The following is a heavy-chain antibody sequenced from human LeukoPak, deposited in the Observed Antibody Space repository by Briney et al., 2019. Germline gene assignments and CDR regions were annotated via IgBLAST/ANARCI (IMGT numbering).Heavy chain of an antibody. CDR3: ASGWPFDY. D-gene: IGHD6-19*01. J-gene: IGHJ4*02. CDR2: ISSSSSYI. Sequence: GGSLRLSCAASGFTFSSYSMNWVRQAPGKGLEWVTSISSSSSYIYYADSVKGRFTISRDNAKNSLYLQMNSLRAEHTAVYYCASGWPFDYWGQGTLVTVSS. CDR1: GFTFSSYS. V-gene: IGHV3-21*01.